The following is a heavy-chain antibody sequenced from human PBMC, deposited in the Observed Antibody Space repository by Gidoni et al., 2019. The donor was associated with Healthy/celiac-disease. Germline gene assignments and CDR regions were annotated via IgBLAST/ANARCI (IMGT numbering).Heavy chain of an antibody. D-gene: IGHD6-19*01. Sequence: EVQLVESGGGLVQPGRSLRLSCAASGFTFDDYAMHWVRQAPGKGLECVSGISWNSGSIGYADSVKGRFTISRDNAKNSLYLQMNSLRAEDTALYYCAKDIYSSGWYYFDYWGQGTLVTVSS. CDR2: ISWNSGSI. J-gene: IGHJ4*02. CDR1: GFTFDDYA. V-gene: IGHV3-9*01. CDR3: AKDIYSSGWYYFDY.